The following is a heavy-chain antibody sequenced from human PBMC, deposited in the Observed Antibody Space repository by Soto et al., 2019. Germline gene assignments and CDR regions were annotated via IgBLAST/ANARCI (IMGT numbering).Heavy chain of an antibody. CDR1: GFTFSSFA. Sequence: WSLRLSCAASGFTFSSFAMSWLRQAPGKGLEWVSALSGSGGSTYYADSVKGRFTISRDNSKNTLYLQMNSLRADDTAVYYCAKETSGYYFDYWGQGTLVTVSS. V-gene: IGHV3-23*01. CDR2: LSGSGGST. J-gene: IGHJ4*02. D-gene: IGHD3-22*01. CDR3: AKETSGYYFDY.